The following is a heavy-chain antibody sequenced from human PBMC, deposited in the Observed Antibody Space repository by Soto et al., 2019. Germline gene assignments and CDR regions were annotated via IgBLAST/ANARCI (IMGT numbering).Heavy chain of an antibody. Sequence: QVQLQQWGAGLLKPSETLSLTCAVYGGSFSGYYWSWIRQPPGKGLEWIGEINHSGSTNYTPSLKSRVTISVDPSKNQFSLKLSSVTAADTAVYYCARTFPYSRYCSSTSCPRKDWFDPWGQGTLVTVSS. D-gene: IGHD2-2*01. J-gene: IGHJ5*02. CDR2: INHSGST. V-gene: IGHV4-34*01. CDR3: ARTFPYSRYCSSTSCPRKDWFDP. CDR1: GGSFSGYY.